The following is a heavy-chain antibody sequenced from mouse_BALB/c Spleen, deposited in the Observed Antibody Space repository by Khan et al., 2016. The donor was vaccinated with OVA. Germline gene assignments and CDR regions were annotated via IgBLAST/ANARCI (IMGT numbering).Heavy chain of an antibody. CDR1: GYSITSDYA. CDR3: ARSLYYSYGYALDC. Sequence: EVQLQESGPGLVKPSQSLSLTCTVTGYSITSDYAWNWIRQFLGNKLEWMGYISSTGGTSYNPSLKSRISITRDTSKNQFFLQLKSVTTEDTATYYCARSLYYSYGYALDCWGRGTSVTVSS. CDR2: ISSTGGT. D-gene: IGHD2-14*01. V-gene: IGHV3-2*02. J-gene: IGHJ4*01.